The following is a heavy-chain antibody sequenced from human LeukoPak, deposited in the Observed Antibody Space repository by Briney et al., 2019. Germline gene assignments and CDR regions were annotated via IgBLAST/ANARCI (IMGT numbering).Heavy chain of an antibody. CDR2: IYPGDSDT. D-gene: IGHD3-16*01. CDR1: GYSLTSYL. J-gene: IGHJ4*02. CDR3: AAKKGGWGY. Sequence: GDSLKISGKSSGYSLTSYLIGLVRQMHGKGLEWMGIIYPGDSDTRYSPSFQGQVTISADKSISTAYLQWSSLKASDTAMYYCAAKKGGWGYWGQGTLVTVSS. V-gene: IGHV5-51*01.